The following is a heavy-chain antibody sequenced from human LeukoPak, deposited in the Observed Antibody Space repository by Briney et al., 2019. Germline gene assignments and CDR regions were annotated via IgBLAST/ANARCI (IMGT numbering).Heavy chain of an antibody. Sequence: PSETLSLTCTVSGGSITSYYWSWIRQPPGKGLEYIGYIYSTGSTSYIPSLKSRVTMSVDTSKNQLSLTLTSVTAADTAVYYCARAFWSGYYYVFDYWGQGALVTVSS. J-gene: IGHJ4*02. V-gene: IGHV4-59*01. CDR1: GGSITSYY. CDR3: ARAFWSGYYYVFDY. CDR2: IYSTGST. D-gene: IGHD3-3*01.